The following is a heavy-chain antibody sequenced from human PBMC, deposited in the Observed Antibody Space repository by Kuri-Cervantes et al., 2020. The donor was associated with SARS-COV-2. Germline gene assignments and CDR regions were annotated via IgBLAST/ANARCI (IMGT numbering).Heavy chain of an antibody. D-gene: IGHD2/OR15-2a*01. CDR3: ARVPNKIPRTFSY. Sequence: PETLSLTCAVYGGSFSGYYWSWIRQPPGKGLEWVGEINHSGSTNYNPSLKRRVTISVDTSTNQFSLKLSSLTAADTAVYYCARVPNKIPRTFSYWGQGTLVTVSS. J-gene: IGHJ4*02. CDR1: GGSFSGYY. CDR2: INHSGST. V-gene: IGHV4-34*01.